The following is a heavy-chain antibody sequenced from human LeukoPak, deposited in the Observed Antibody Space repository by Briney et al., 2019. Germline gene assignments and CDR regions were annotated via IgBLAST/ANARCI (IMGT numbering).Heavy chain of an antibody. CDR3: ARVRFLEWLYKASHPQLGYYYYYMDV. CDR1: VYTFTSYG. J-gene: IGHJ6*03. V-gene: IGHV1-18*01. Sequence: GASVKVSCKASVYTFTSYGISWVRQAPGQGLDWMGWISACNANTNYAQKLQGRVTMTTDTSTSTAYMELRSLRSDDTAVYYCARVRFLEWLYKASHPQLGYYYYYMDVWRKGTTVTVSS. CDR2: ISACNANT. D-gene: IGHD3-3*01.